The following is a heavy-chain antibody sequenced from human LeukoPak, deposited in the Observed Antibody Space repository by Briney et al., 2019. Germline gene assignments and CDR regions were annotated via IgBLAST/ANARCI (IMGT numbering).Heavy chain of an antibody. CDR3: VATIRFIPY. CDR1: GYTFTDYW. D-gene: IGHD2-21*01. V-gene: IGHV5-51*01. CDR2: IYPLDSDT. Sequence: GESLKISCKGSGYTFTDYWIGWVRQMPGKGLEWMGIIYPLDSDTRYSPSFQGQVTISADKSISTAYLQWSSLKALDTAMYYCVATIRFIPYWGQGTLVTVSS. J-gene: IGHJ4*02.